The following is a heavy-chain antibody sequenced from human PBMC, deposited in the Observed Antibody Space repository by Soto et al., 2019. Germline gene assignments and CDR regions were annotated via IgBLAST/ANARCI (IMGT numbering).Heavy chain of an antibody. CDR1: GGTFSSYA. CDR2: IIPIFGTA. J-gene: IGHJ4*02. V-gene: IGHV1-69*01. CDR3: ARFAGVATNDPYDYDSSGLVPLDY. D-gene: IGHD3-22*01. Sequence: QVQLVQSGAEVKTPGSSVKVSCKASGGTFSSYAISWVRQAPGQGLEWMGGIIPIFGTANYAQKFQGRFTITADESTSTADMELSSLRSEDTAVYYCARFAGVATNDPYDYDSSGLVPLDYGGQGTLVTVS.